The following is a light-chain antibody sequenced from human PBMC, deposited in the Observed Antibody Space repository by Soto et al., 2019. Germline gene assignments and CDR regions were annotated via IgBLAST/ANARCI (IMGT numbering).Light chain of an antibody. CDR2: AAS. CDR1: QGISSY. J-gene: IGKJ4*01. V-gene: IGKV1-9*01. Sequence: DIQLTQSPSFLSASVGDRVTITCRASQGISSYLSWYQQKPGKAPKILIYAASTLQTGVPSRFSGSESGTDFTLTISSLQPEVFATYYFQQLNNDPLAFGGETKVDI. CDR3: QQLNNDPLA.